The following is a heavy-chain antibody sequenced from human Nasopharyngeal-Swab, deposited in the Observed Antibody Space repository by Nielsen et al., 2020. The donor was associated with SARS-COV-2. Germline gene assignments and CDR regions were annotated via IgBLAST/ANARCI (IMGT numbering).Heavy chain of an antibody. D-gene: IGHD1-26*01. CDR1: GFTFSGSA. Sequence: GESLKISCAASGFTFSGSAMHWVRQASGKGLEWVGRIRSKANSYATAYAASVKGRFTISRDDSNNTAYLQMNSLKTEDTAVYCCTRATATTGSYCWGQGTLVTVPS. CDR2: IRSKANSYAT. CDR3: TRATATTGSYC. V-gene: IGHV3-73*01. J-gene: IGHJ4*02.